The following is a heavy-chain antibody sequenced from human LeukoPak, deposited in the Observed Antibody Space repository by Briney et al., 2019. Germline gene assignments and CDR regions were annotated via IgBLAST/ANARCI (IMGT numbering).Heavy chain of an antibody. CDR2: ISSSSSYI. CDR1: GFTFSSYS. Sequence: GGSLTLSCAASGFTFSSYSMNWVRQAPGKGLEWVSSISSSSSYIYYADSVKGRFTISRDNAKNSLYLQMNSLRAEDTAVYYCARGDYDFWSGYPYWGQGTLVTVSS. CDR3: ARGDYDFWSGYPY. V-gene: IGHV3-21*01. D-gene: IGHD3-3*01. J-gene: IGHJ4*02.